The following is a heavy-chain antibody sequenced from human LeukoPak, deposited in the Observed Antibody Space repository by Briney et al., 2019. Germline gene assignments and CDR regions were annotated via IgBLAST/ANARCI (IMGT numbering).Heavy chain of an antibody. D-gene: IGHD3-22*01. CDR1: GGSFSGYY. Sequence: PSETLSLTCAVYGGSFSGYYWSWIRQPPGKGLEWIGEINHSGSTNYNPSLKSRVTISVDTSKNQFSLKLSSVTAADTAVYYCARVGHYYDSSGYYGFDYWGQGTLVTVSS. CDR2: INHSGST. CDR3: ARVGHYYDSSGYYGFDY. J-gene: IGHJ4*02. V-gene: IGHV4-34*01.